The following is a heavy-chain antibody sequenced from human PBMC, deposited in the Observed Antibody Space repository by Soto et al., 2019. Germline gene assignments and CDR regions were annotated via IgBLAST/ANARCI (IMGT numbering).Heavy chain of an antibody. D-gene: IGHD3-10*01. CDR3: ARGWFGPDV. CDR1: EFTFSGRS. Sequence: EVQLVESGGGLVQPGGSLRLSCAASEFTFSGRSVHWVRQAPGKGLVWVSGIDKVGTDSTYAESVKSRFTSSRDNAKNTVYLQINSLRVEDTAVYYCARGWFGPDVWGKGTTVTVSS. J-gene: IGHJ6*03. CDR2: IDKVGTDS. V-gene: IGHV3-74*01.